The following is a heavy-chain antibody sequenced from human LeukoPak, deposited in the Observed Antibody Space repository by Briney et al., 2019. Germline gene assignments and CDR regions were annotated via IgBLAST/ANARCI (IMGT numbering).Heavy chain of an antibody. J-gene: IGHJ2*01. Sequence: PSGTLSPTCAVSGGSIRSSNWWSWVRQPPGKGLEWIGEIYHSGSTNYNPSLKSRVTISEDKSKNQFSLKLTSVTAADTAVYYCARQDYYDSGAWYFDLWGRGTLVTVSS. CDR1: GGSIRSSNW. D-gene: IGHD3-22*01. CDR2: IYHSGST. V-gene: IGHV4-4*02. CDR3: ARQDYYDSGAWYFDL.